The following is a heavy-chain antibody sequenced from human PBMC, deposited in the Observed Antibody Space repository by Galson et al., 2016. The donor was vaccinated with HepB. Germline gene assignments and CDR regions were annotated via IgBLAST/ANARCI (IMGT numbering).Heavy chain of an antibody. CDR3: TVAASYDFWSGYYMLDP. J-gene: IGHJ5*02. V-gene: IGHV3-15*07. CDR2: IKSQTDGGTT. CDR1: GFSFSHAW. D-gene: IGHD3-3*01. Sequence: SGFSFSHAWMHWVRQAPGKGLEWVGRIKSQTDGGTTDYAAPVKGRFAISRDNSKDTLYLQMNRLKTEDTGVYYCTVAASYDFWSGYYMLDPWGQGTLVTVSS.